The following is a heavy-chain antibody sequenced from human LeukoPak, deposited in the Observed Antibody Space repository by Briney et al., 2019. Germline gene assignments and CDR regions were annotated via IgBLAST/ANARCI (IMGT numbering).Heavy chain of an antibody. CDR1: GFTFSGSA. CDR2: IRDKANSYAT. V-gene: IGHV3-73*01. D-gene: IGHD2-2*01. J-gene: IGHJ4*02. CDR3: TRRDCTTTGCYPFDY. Sequence: QAGGSLKLSCAASGFTFSGSAIHWVSQASGKGLEWVGRIRDKANSYATAYIASVKGRFTISRDDSKNTAYLQMSSLKTEDTAVYYCTRRDCTTTGCYPFDYWGQGTLVTVSS.